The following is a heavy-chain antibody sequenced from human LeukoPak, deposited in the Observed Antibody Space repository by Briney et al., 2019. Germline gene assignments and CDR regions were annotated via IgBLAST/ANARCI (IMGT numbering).Heavy chain of an antibody. J-gene: IGHJ4*02. CDR2: ISNIGVST. D-gene: IGHD4/OR15-4a*01. CDR3: ATEGAANEYGANRPFDY. CDR1: GFTLSTDS. Sequence: GGTPGLSCAASGFTLSTDSMTWARHPPGQGLEYVSAISNIGVSTHYTNSAKSRFTVSRDNSKNTLYLQKCSLRAEDMGVYYCATEGAANEYGANRPFDYWGQGTLVTVSS. V-gene: IGHV3-64*01.